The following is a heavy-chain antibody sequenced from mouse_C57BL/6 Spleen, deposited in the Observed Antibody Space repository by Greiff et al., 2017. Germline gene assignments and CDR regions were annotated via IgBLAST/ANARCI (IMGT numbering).Heavy chain of an antibody. CDR3: ARVTTVVADY. CDR1: GYTFTNYW. Sequence: VKVVESGAELVRPGTSVKMSCKASGYTFTNYWIGWAKQRPGHGLEWIGDIYPGGGYTNYNEKFKGKATLTADKSSSTAYMQFSSLTSEDSAIYYCARVTTVVADYWGQGTTLTVSS. V-gene: IGHV1-63*01. D-gene: IGHD1-1*01. J-gene: IGHJ2*01. CDR2: IYPGGGYT.